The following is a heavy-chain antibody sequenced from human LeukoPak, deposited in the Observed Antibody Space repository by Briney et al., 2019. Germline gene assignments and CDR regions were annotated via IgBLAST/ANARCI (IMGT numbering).Heavy chain of an antibody. CDR2: IIPNSGGT. J-gene: IGHJ3*02. Sequence: GASVKVSCKASGYTFTVYYIHWLRQAPGQGPEWMGWIIPNSGGTDYAQKFQDRVAMTRDTSINTAYMELSSLTYDDTAVYYCARGVLIQGRGAFDIWGQGAMVTVS. D-gene: IGHD3-9*01. CDR1: GYTFTVYY. CDR3: ARGVLIQGRGAFDI. V-gene: IGHV1-2*02.